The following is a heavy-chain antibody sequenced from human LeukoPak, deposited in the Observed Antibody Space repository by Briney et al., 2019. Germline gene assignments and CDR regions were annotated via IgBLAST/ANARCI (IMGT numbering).Heavy chain of an antibody. CDR2: ISSNGGST. J-gene: IGHJ3*02. V-gene: IGHV3-64*01. D-gene: IGHD3-22*01. CDR1: GFTFSSYA. CDR3: ARGDDSSGYYFADAFDI. Sequence: GGSLRLSCAASGFTFSSYAMSWVRQAPGKGLEYVSAISSNGGSTYYANSVKGRFTISRDNSKNTLYLQMGSLRAEDMAVYYCARGDDSSGYYFADAFDIWGQGTMVTVSS.